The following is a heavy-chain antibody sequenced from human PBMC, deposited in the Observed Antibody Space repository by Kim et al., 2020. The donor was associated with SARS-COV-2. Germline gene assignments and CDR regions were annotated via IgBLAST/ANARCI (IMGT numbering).Heavy chain of an antibody. CDR3: TRLYGSAPSAFDI. D-gene: IGHD3-10*01. V-gene: IGHV3-73*01. Sequence: YAASVKGRFTISRDDSKNTAYLQMNSLKTEDTAVYYCTRLYGSAPSAFDIWGQGTMVTVSS. J-gene: IGHJ3*02.